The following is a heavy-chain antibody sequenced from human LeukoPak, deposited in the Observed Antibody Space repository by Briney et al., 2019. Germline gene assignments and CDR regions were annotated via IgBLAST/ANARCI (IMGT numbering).Heavy chain of an antibody. CDR3: ARLRPGY. D-gene: IGHD5-12*01. CDR1: GGPSSNYY. CDR2: IYYSGNT. Sequence: SETLSLTCTVSGGPSSNYYLTWIRQPPGKGLEWIGFIYYSGNTNYNPSLKSRVTMSVDTSKNQFSLNLSSVTAADTAVYYCARLRPGYWGQGTLVTVSS. V-gene: IGHV4-59*01. J-gene: IGHJ4*02.